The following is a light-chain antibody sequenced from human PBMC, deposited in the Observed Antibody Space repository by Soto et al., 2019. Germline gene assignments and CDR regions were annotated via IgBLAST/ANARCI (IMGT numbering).Light chain of an antibody. CDR2: DAS. CDR1: QSVSSY. V-gene: IGKV3-11*01. J-gene: IGKJ3*01. CDR3: QQRSNWPFT. Sequence: EIVLTQSPATLSLSPGERATLSCRASQSVSSYLAWYPKKPGQAPRLLIYDASNRATGIPARFSGSGSGTDFTLTISGLAPEDFAVYYCQQRSNWPFTVGPGTKVYIK.